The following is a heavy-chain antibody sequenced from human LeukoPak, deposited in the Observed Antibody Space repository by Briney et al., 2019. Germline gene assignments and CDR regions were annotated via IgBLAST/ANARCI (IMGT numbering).Heavy chain of an antibody. CDR3: ARELRGGTYGMDV. Sequence: PGGSLRLSCAASGFTVSSNYMSWVRQAPGKGLEWVSVIYSGGSTYYADSVKGRFTISRDNSKNTLCLQMNSLRAEDTAIYYCARELRGGTYGMDVWGQGTTVTVSS. D-gene: IGHD5-12*01. V-gene: IGHV3-53*01. J-gene: IGHJ6*02. CDR1: GFTVSSNY. CDR2: IYSGGST.